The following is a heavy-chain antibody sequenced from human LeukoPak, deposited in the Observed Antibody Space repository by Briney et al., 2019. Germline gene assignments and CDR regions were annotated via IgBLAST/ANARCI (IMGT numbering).Heavy chain of an antibody. J-gene: IGHJ4*02. CDR1: GYSISSGYY. D-gene: IGHD5-12*01. CDR3: ADGYSGYFDY. V-gene: IGHV4-38-2*02. Sequence: SETLSLTCTVSGYSISSGYYWGWIRQPPGKGLEWIGSIYHSGSTYYNPSLKSRVTISVDTSKNQFSLELSSVTAADTAVYYCADGYSGYFDYWGQGTLVTVSS. CDR2: IYHSGST.